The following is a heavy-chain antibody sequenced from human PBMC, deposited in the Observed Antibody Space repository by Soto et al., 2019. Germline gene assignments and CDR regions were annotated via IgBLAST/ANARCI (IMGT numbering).Heavy chain of an antibody. CDR2: ISSNGSTI. V-gene: IGHV3-48*04. CDR3: ARGAGPFDY. Sequence: GGSLRLSCAASGFTFGSYWMSWVRQAPGKGLEWVSYISSNGSTIYYADSVKGRFTISRDNAKNSLYLQMNSLRAEDTAVYYCARGAGPFDYWGQGTLVTVSS. J-gene: IGHJ4*02. CDR1: GFTFGSYW. D-gene: IGHD6-19*01.